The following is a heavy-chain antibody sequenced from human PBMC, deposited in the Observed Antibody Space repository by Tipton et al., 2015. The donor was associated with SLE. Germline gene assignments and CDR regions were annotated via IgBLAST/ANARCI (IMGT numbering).Heavy chain of an antibody. Sequence: TLSLTCTVSGGSISSSSYYWGWIRQPPGKGLEWIGSIYYSGSTYYTPSLKSRVTISVDTSKNQFSLKLSSVTAADTAVYYCARRWVIAAAGLGDYFDYWGQGTLVTVSS. J-gene: IGHJ4*02. V-gene: IGHV4-39*07. D-gene: IGHD6-13*01. CDR1: GGSISSSSYY. CDR2: IYYSGST. CDR3: ARRWVIAAAGLGDYFDY.